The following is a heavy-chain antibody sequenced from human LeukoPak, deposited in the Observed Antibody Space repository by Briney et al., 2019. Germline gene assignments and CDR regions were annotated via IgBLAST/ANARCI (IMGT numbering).Heavy chain of an antibody. CDR2: IYGGNTT. CDR1: GFTVSSNY. D-gene: IGHD1-7*01. V-gene: IGHV3-66*01. CDR3: ARMNYVSTGWGAPFDN. J-gene: IGHJ4*02. Sequence: GGSLRLSCAASGFTVSSNYMSWVRQAPGKGLEWVSLIYGGNTTYYADSMKGRFTISRDNSKNTVYLQMNSLRDEDTAVYYCARMNYVSTGWGAPFDNWGQGTLVTVSS.